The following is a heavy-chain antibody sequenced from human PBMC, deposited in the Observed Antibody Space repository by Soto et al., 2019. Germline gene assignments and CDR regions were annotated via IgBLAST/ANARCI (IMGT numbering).Heavy chain of an antibody. J-gene: IGHJ6*03. CDR3: ANIAGPDWYYYYMDV. CDR1: GFTFSSYA. D-gene: IGHD3-9*01. CDR2: ISGSGGST. V-gene: IGHV3-23*01. Sequence: GGSLRLSCVASGFTFSSYAMSWVRQAPGKGLEWVSAISGSGGSTYYADSVKGRFTISRDNSKNTLYLQMNSLRAEDTAVYYCANIAGPDWYYYYMDVWGKGTTVTVSS.